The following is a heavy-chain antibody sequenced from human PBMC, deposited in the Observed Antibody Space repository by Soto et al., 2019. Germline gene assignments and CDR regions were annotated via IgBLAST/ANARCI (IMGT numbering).Heavy chain of an antibody. CDR1: GFTFSSYG. D-gene: IGHD6-13*01. Sequence: GGSLRLSCAASGFTFSSYGMHWVRQAPGKGLEWVAVISYDGSNKYYADSVKGRFTISRDNAKNSLYLQMNSLKTEDTAVYYCTRYLSSSWYGVADGMDVWGQGTTVTVSS. J-gene: IGHJ6*02. CDR3: TRYLSSSWYGVADGMDV. CDR2: ISYDGSNK. V-gene: IGHV3-30*03.